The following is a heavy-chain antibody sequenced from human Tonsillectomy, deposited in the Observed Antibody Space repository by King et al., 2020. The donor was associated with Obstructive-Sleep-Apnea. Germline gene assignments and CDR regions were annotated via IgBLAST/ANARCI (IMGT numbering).Heavy chain of an antibody. CDR3: ARDRSAIVGTNYFGS. CDR1: GFTFSDYA. CDR2: ISYHGSEK. Sequence: VQLVESGGGVVQPGGSLRLSCAASGFTFSDYAVHWVRQAPGKGLEWVAVISYHGSEKYYADSVQGRCIISRDTSMDTLYLQMNSLRPDDTAVYYCARDRSAIVGTNYFGSWGRGTLVTVSS. J-gene: IGHJ4*02. V-gene: IGHV3-30*04. D-gene: IGHD1-26*01.